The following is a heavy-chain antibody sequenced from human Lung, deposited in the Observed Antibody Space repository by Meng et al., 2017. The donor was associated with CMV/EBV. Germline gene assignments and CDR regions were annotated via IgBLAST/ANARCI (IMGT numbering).Heavy chain of an antibody. V-gene: IGHV1-18*01. CDR1: GYTFTSYG. Sequence: ASVKVSCKASGYTFTSYGISWVRQAPGQGLEWMGWISAYNGNTNYAQKLQGRVTMTTDTSTSTAYMELRSLRSDDTAVYDCARIPNTYDFWSGYHDYYGMDVWGQGTTVTVSS. J-gene: IGHJ6*02. CDR2: ISAYNGNT. CDR3: ARIPNTYDFWSGYHDYYGMDV. D-gene: IGHD3-3*01.